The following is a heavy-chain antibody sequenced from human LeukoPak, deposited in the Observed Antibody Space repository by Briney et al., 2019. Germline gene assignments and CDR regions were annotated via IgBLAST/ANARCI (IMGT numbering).Heavy chain of an antibody. V-gene: IGHV3-30-3*01. CDR3: ARAKSGYSYGELDP. D-gene: IGHD5-18*01. CDR1: AFTFSSYA. CDR2: ISYDGGSK. Sequence: PGGSLRLSCAASAFTFSSYAMHWVRQAPGKGLEWVAVISYDGGSKYYADSVKGRFTISRDNSKHTLYLQMNSLRAEDTAVYYCARAKSGYSYGELDPWGQRTLVTVSS. J-gene: IGHJ5*02.